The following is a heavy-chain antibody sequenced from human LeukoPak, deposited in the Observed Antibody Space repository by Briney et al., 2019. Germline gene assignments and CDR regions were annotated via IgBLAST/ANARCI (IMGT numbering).Heavy chain of an antibody. CDR1: GGSMSGYY. CDR3: ARRPWYFDL. CDR2: INHSGST. J-gene: IGHJ2*01. Sequence: SETLSLTCTVSGGSMSGYYWSWIRQPPGKGLEWIGEINHSGSTNYNPSLKSRVTISVDTSKNQFSLKLSSVTAADTAVYYCARRPWYFDLWGRGTLVTVSS. V-gene: IGHV4-34*01.